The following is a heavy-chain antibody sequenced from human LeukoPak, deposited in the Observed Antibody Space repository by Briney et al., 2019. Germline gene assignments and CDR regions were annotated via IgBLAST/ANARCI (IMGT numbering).Heavy chain of an antibody. Sequence: SETLSLTCTVSGGSISSSSYYWSWIRQRPGKGLEWIGYIYYSGSTNYNPSLKSRVTISVDTSKNQFSLKLSSVTAADTAVYYCARTPHYSSSSFDYWGQGTLVTVSS. CDR3: ARTPHYSSSSFDY. J-gene: IGHJ4*02. CDR2: IYYSGST. V-gene: IGHV4-61*01. CDR1: GGSISSSSYY. D-gene: IGHD6-6*01.